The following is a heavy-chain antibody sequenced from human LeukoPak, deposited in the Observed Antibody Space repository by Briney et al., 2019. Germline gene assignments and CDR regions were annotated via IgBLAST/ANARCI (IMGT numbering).Heavy chain of an antibody. CDR3: AREGRYYYDSSGYYSSSAVDY. CDR1: GFTFSSYA. CDR2: ISYDGSNK. J-gene: IGHJ4*02. D-gene: IGHD3-22*01. V-gene: IGHV3-30-3*01. Sequence: GGSLRLSCAASGFTFSSYAMHWVRQAPGKGLEWVAVISYDGSNKYYADSVKGRFTISRDNAKNSLYLQMNSLRAEDTAVYYCAREGRYYYDSSGYYSSSAVDYWGQGTLVTISS.